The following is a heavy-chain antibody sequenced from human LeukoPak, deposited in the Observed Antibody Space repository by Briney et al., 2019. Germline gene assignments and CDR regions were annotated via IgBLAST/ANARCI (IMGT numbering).Heavy chain of an antibody. V-gene: IGHV3-23*01. CDR2: LSGSGGTT. J-gene: IGHJ4*02. CDR1: GFTFSSYA. D-gene: IGHD4-23*01. Sequence: GGSLRLSCAASGFTFSSYAMSWVRQPPGKGLEWVSALSGSGGTTYNADSVKGRFTISRDNSKNTVYLQMNSLRAEDTAVYYCATVKSYGGDPREYIFDFWGQGTLVTVSS. CDR3: ATVKSYGGDPREYIFDF.